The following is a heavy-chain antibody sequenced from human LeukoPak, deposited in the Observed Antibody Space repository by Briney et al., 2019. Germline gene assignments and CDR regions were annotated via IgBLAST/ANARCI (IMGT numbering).Heavy chain of an antibody. Sequence: SETLSLTCTVPGGSISSSSYYWGWIRQPPGKGLEWIGSIYYSGSAYYNPSLKSRVTISVDTSKNQFSLKLSSVTAADTAVYYCARHTYSSGWHDAFDIWGQGTMVTVSS. CDR3: ARHTYSSGWHDAFDI. CDR1: GGSISSSSYY. D-gene: IGHD6-19*01. V-gene: IGHV4-39*07. J-gene: IGHJ3*02. CDR2: IYYSGSA.